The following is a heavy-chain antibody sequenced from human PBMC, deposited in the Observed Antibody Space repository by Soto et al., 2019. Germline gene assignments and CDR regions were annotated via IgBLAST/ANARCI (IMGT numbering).Heavy chain of an antibody. V-gene: IGHV3-23*01. Sequence: EVQLLESGGDLVQPGGSLRLSCVASGFTFSSYAMNWVRQAPGKGLQWVSTISGSGASTYYEDSLKGRFTISRDNYKNPLYLQMNRLSAEDTAVYYYARAGGSRGYYHWFFDRWGRGTLVTVSS. CDR3: ARAGGSRGYYHWFFDR. CDR2: ISGSGAST. CDR1: GFTFSSYA. D-gene: IGHD3-22*01. J-gene: IGHJ2*01.